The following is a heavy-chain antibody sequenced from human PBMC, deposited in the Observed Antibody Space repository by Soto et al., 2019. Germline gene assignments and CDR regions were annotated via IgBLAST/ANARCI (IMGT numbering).Heavy chain of an antibody. CDR1: GYTFSSYG. CDR2: ISAYNGNT. CDR3: AKAAASAGSPGYYAMDV. J-gene: IGHJ6*02. V-gene: IGHV1-18*01. Sequence: ASVKVSCKASGYTFSSYGISWVRQAPGPGLEWMGWISAYNGNTNYSQKLQGRVTMTTDTSTNTLTLQMNTLRADDTAVYYCAKAAASAGSPGYYAMDVWGQGTKVTVSS. D-gene: IGHD6-13*01.